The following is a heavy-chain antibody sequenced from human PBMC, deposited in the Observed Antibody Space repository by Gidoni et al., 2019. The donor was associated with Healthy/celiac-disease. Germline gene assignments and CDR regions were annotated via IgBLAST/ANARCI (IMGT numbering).Heavy chain of an antibody. CDR1: GGTFSSYA. V-gene: IGHV1-69*01. J-gene: IGHJ6*02. CDR2: IIPIFGTA. D-gene: IGHD2-2*01. Sequence: QVQLVQSGAEVKKPGSSVKVSCTASGGTFSSYAISWVRQAPGQGLEWMGGIIPIFGTANYAQKFQGRVTITADEYTSTAYMELSSLRSEDTAVYYCARDQIYCSSTSCYGFPHYGMDVWGQGTTVTVSS. CDR3: ARDQIYCSSTSCYGFPHYGMDV.